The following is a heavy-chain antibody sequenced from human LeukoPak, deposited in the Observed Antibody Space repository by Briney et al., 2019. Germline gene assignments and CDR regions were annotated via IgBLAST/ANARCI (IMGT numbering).Heavy chain of an antibody. CDR2: IYTSGST. J-gene: IGHJ5*02. CDR3: AREGGSRSVGWFDP. CDR1: GGSISSDSNY. V-gene: IGHV4-61*02. D-gene: IGHD6-13*01. Sequence: TSQTLTLTCTVSGGSISSDSNYWRWIRQPAGKGLEWFVRIYTSGSTNYNPSRKSRLTISVYTAKNQFSQKQSSVPAADPAVYFCAREGGSRSVGWFDPWGQGTLVTVSS.